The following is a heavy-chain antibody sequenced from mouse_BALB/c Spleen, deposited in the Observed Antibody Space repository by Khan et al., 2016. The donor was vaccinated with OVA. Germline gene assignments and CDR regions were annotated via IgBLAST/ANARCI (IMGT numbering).Heavy chain of an antibody. Sequence: EVELVESGGGLVQPGGSRKLSCAASGFTFSSFGMHWVRQDPEKGLEWVAYISGDSNTIYSVDTVKGRFTISRDNPKNTLFLQMTSLRSEDTAMYSCARSYFYGYYFDQWGQGTTLTVSS. J-gene: IGHJ2*01. CDR3: ARSYFYGYYFDQ. CDR1: GFTFSSFG. V-gene: IGHV5-17*02. D-gene: IGHD1-1*01. CDR2: ISGDSNTI.